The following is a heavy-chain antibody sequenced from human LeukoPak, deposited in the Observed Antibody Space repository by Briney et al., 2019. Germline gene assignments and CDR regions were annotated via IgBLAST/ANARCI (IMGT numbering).Heavy chain of an antibody. J-gene: IGHJ3*02. Sequence: SETLSLTCTVSGGSISSYYWSWIRQPAGKGLEWIGRIYTSGSTNYNPSLKSRVTMSVDTSKDQFSLKLSSVTAADTAVYYCAISSEWELRGGAAFDIWGQGTMVTVSS. CDR1: GGSISSYY. CDR3: AISSEWELRGGAAFDI. D-gene: IGHD1-26*01. V-gene: IGHV4-4*07. CDR2: IYTSGST.